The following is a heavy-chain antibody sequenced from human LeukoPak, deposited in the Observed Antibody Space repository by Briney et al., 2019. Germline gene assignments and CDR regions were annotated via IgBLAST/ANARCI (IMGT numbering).Heavy chain of an antibody. Sequence: GGSLRLSCTVSGFTVSSNSMSWVRQAPGKGLEWVSFIYSDNTHYSDSVKGRFTISRDNSKNTLYLQMNSLRAEDTPVYYCARRAGAYSHPYDYWGQGTLVTVSS. CDR3: ARRAGAYSHPYDY. CDR2: IYSDNT. V-gene: IGHV3-53*01. CDR1: GFTVSSNS. D-gene: IGHD4/OR15-4a*01. J-gene: IGHJ4*02.